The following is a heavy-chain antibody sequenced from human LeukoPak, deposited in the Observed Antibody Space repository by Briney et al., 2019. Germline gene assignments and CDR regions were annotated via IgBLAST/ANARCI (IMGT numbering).Heavy chain of an antibody. CDR2: INHSGSI. CDR3: VAGYSGYRFDY. Sequence: SETLSLTCAVYGGSFSGYYWSWIRQPPGKGLEWIGEINHSGSINYNPSLKSRVTISVDTSKNQFSLKLSSVTAADTAVYYCVAGYSGYRFDYWGQGTLVTVSS. D-gene: IGHD5-12*01. J-gene: IGHJ4*02. V-gene: IGHV4-34*01. CDR1: GGSFSGYY.